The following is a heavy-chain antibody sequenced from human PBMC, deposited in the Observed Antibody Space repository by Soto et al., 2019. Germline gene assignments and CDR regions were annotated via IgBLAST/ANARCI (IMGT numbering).Heavy chain of an antibody. CDR2: IYYSGST. J-gene: IGHJ5*02. D-gene: IGHD3-10*02. CDR1: GGSISSGGYY. Sequence: PSETLSLTCTVSGGSISSGGYYWSWIRQHPGKGLEWIGYIYYSGSTYCNPSLKSRVTISVDTSKNQFSLKLSSVTAADTAVYYCARDKLGSGGYLRGVGWFDPWGQGTLVTVSS. V-gene: IGHV4-31*03. CDR3: ARDKLGSGGYLRGVGWFDP.